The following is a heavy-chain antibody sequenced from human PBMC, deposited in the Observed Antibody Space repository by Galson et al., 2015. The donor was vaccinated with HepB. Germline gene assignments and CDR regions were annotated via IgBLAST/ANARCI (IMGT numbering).Heavy chain of an antibody. V-gene: IGHV4-31*03. Sequence: TLSLTCTVSGGSISSGGYYWSWIRQHPGKGLEWIGYIYYSGSTYYNPSLKSRVTISVDTSKNQFSLKLSSVTAADTAVYYCASSQLERPADGNGLGAFDIWGQGTMVTVSS. D-gene: IGHD1-1*01. CDR2: IYYSGST. J-gene: IGHJ3*02. CDR1: GGSISSGGYY. CDR3: ASSQLERPADGNGLGAFDI.